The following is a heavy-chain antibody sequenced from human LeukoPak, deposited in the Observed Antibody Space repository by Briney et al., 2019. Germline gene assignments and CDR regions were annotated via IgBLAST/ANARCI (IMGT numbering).Heavy chain of an antibody. Sequence: ASVKVSCKASGYTFTGYYMHWVRQAPGQGLEWMGWINPNSGGTNYAQKFQGRVTMTRDTSNSTAYMELSRLRSDDTAVYYCARIVQQLEAFDIWGQGTMVTVSS. CDR2: INPNSGGT. J-gene: IGHJ3*02. V-gene: IGHV1-2*02. CDR1: GYTFTGYY. D-gene: IGHD6-6*01. CDR3: ARIVQQLEAFDI.